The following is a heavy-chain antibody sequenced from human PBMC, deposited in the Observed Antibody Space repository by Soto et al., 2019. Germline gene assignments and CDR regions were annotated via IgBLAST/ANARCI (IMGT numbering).Heavy chain of an antibody. Sequence: EVQLLESGGGLVQPGGSLRLSCTASGFTFSSYAMSWVRQAPGKGLEWVSAISGSGGSTYYADSVKGRFTISRDNSKNTLYLQMNGLRAEDTAVYYCAKDSNSYGSVSIFDYWGQGTLVTVSS. D-gene: IGHD3-10*01. CDR1: GFTFSSYA. V-gene: IGHV3-23*01. CDR3: AKDSNSYGSVSIFDY. CDR2: ISGSGGST. J-gene: IGHJ4*02.